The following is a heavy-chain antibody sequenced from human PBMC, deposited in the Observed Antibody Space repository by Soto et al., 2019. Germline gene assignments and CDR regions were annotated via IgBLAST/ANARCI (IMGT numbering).Heavy chain of an antibody. V-gene: IGHV3-23*01. CDR3: VKDLWFEGYCSGGSCPSPFDY. D-gene: IGHD2-15*01. CDR1: GFTFSSYA. J-gene: IGHJ4*02. Sequence: GGSLRLSCAASGFTFSSYAMSWVRQAPGKGLEWVSAISGSGGSTYYADSVKGRFTISRDNSKNTLYLQMNSLRAEDTAVYYCVKDLWFEGYCSGGSCPSPFDYWGQGTLVTVSS. CDR2: ISGSGGST.